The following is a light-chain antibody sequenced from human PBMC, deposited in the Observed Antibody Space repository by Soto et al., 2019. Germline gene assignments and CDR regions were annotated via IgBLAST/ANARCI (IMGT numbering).Light chain of an antibody. CDR2: GAS. CDR3: QQYGTSPGT. Sequence: EIVLTQSPGTLSLSPGDRATLPCRASQSVRSNFLAWYQQKPGQAPKLLISGASSRATGIPDRFSGSGSGTDFTLTISRLEPADFALYSCQQYGTSPGTFGQGTKLEIK. J-gene: IGKJ2*02. CDR1: QSVRSNF. V-gene: IGKV3-20*01.